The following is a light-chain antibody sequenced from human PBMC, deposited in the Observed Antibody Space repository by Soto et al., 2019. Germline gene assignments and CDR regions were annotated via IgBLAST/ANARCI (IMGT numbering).Light chain of an antibody. CDR2: STT. Sequence: QAVVTQEPSLTVSPGGTVTLTCDSSTGAVTTTNSPNWFQQNPGQAPKSLIYSTTKKHSWTPDRFSGSLLGGKAALTLSGVKPEDEGDYFCLLYYGTAVVFGGGTKITVL. CDR3: LLYYGTAVV. J-gene: IGLJ3*02. CDR1: TGAVTTTNS. V-gene: IGLV7-43*01.